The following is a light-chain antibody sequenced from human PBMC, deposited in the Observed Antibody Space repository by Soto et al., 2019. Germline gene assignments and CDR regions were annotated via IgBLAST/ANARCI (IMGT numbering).Light chain of an antibody. J-gene: IGKJ4*01. V-gene: IGKV1-27*01. Sequence: DIQMTQSPSSLSASVGDRVTITCQACQGISNYLAWYQQKPGKVPKLLIYAASTLQSGVPSRFSGSGSGTDFTLTISSLQPEDVATYYCQKYNSAPPTFGGGTKVEIK. CDR2: AAS. CDR1: QGISNY. CDR3: QKYNSAPPT.